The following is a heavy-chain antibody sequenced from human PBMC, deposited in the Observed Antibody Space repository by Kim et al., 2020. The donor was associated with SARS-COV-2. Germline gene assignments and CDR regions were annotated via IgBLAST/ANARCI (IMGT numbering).Heavy chain of an antibody. V-gene: IGHV3-48*02. J-gene: IGHJ3*02. Sequence: GGSLRLSCTTSGFTFSAYDMNWVRRAPGKGLEWLSFITTSSATIYYADSVKGRFTTSRDNAKNSLYLQMSSLRDEDTALYYCVRDRWEGSFDMWGQGTMVTVSS. D-gene: IGHD1-26*01. CDR2: ITTSSATI. CDR3: VRDRWEGSFDM. CDR1: GFTFSAYD.